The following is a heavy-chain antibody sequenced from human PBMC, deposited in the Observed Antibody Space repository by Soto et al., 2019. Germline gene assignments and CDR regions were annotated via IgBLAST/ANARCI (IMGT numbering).Heavy chain of an antibody. D-gene: IGHD6-6*01. CDR3: ASGGSSLNFDS. CDR2: INTGNGDT. V-gene: IGHV1-3*04. J-gene: IGHJ4*02. Sequence: ASVKVSCKASGYSFDGYGMHWVRQAPGQRPEWMGWINTGNGDTKYPQKFQGRVTLTRDTFAITAYMELNSLRAEDTAVYYCASGGSSLNFDSWGQGTLVTVSS. CDR1: GYSFDGYG.